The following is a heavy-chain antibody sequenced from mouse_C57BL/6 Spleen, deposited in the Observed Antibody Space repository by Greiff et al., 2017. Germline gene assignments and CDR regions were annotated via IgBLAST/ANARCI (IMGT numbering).Heavy chain of an antibody. Sequence: VQLQQSGAELARPGASVKLSCKASGFTFTRYGISWVKQRTGQGLEWIGEIYPRGGNTYYNEKFTGQATLTADKSSSTAYMEVRSLTSEDSADYICERSHSGGSYEAWFAYWGQGTLVTVSA. D-gene: IGHD1-1*02. J-gene: IGHJ3*01. CDR1: GFTFTRYG. CDR3: ERSHSGGSYEAWFAY. CDR2: IYPRGGNT. V-gene: IGHV1-81*01.